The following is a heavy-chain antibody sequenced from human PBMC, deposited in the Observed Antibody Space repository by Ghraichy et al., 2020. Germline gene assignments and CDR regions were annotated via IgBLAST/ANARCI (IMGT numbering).Heavy chain of an antibody. CDR3: ARDKGPQCPMGY. Sequence: ASVKVSCKASGYTFTGYYMHWVRQAPGQGLEWMGWINPNSGGTNYAQKFQGRVTMTRDTSISTAYMELSRLRSDDTAVYYCARDKGPQCPMGYWGQGTLVTVSS. V-gene: IGHV1-2*02. J-gene: IGHJ4*02. D-gene: IGHD3-10*01. CDR1: GYTFTGYY. CDR2: INPNSGGT.